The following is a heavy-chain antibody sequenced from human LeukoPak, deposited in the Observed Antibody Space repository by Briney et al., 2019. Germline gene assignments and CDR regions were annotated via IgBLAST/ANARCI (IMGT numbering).Heavy chain of an antibody. CDR1: GYTFTSYG. CDR3: ARDKEEALPLGYVFDI. CDR2: ISAYNDNT. D-gene: IGHD7-27*01. J-gene: IGHJ3*02. Sequence: GASVNVSCKASGYTFTSYGISWVRQAPGQGLEWMAWISAYNDNTNYAQKFQGRVTMTTDTSTSTAYMELRSLRSDDTAVYYCARDKEEALPLGYVFDIWGQGTMVTVSS. V-gene: IGHV1-18*01.